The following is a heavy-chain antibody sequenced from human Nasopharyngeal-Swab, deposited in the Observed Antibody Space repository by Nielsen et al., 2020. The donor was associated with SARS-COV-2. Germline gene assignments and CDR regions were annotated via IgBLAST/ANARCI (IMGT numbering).Heavy chain of an antibody. Sequence: GSLRLSCTVSGDSISSSSYYWGWIRQPPGKGLEWIGSIYYSGSTYYNPSLKSRVTISVDTSKNQFSLKLSSVTAADTAVYYCAREFRRAAAGRGNWFDPWGQGTLVTVSS. J-gene: IGHJ5*02. CDR2: IYYSGST. CDR3: AREFRRAAAGRGNWFDP. D-gene: IGHD6-13*01. CDR1: GDSISSSSYY. V-gene: IGHV4-39*07.